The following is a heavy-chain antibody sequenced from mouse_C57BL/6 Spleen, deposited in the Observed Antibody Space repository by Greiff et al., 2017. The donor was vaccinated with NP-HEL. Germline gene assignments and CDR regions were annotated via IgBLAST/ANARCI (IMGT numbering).Heavy chain of an antibody. J-gene: IGHJ3*01. CDR1: GYAFSSSW. CDR2: IYPGDGDT. V-gene: IGHV1-82*01. CDR3: AREGDYYGSSYAWFAY. D-gene: IGHD1-1*01. Sequence: VQRVESGPELVKPGASVKISCKASGYAFSSSWMNWVKQRPGKGLEWIGRIYPGDGDTNYNGKFKGKATLTADKSSSTAYMQLSSLTSEDSAVYFCAREGDYYGSSYAWFAYWGQGTLVTVSA.